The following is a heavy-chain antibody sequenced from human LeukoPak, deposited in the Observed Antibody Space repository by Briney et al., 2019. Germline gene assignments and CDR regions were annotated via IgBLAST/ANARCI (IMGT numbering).Heavy chain of an antibody. CDR1: GFTFSSYA. D-gene: IGHD2-2*02. J-gene: IGHJ5*02. CDR3: AKDRIVVVPAAIHNWFDP. Sequence: PGGSLRLSCAASGFTFSSYAMSWVRQAPGKGLEWVSAISGSGGSTYYADSVEGRFTISRDNSKNTMYLQMNSLRAEDTAVYYCAKDRIVVVPAAIHNWFDPWGQGTLVTVSS. CDR2: ISGSGGST. V-gene: IGHV3-23*01.